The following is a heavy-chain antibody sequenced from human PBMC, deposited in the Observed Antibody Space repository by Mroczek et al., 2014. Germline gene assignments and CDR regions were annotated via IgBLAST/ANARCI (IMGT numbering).Heavy chain of an antibody. CDR2: INHSGST. Sequence: QVQLVQSGAGLLKPSETLSLTCAVYGGSFSGYYWSWIRQPPGKGLEWIGEINHSGSTNYNPSLKSRVTISVDTSKNQFSLKLSSVTAADTAVYYCARIGFHGIVATILDYWGQGTLVTVSS. V-gene: IGHV4-34*02. J-gene: IGHJ4*02. D-gene: IGHD5-12*01. CDR1: GGSFSGYY. CDR3: ARIGFHGIVATILDY.